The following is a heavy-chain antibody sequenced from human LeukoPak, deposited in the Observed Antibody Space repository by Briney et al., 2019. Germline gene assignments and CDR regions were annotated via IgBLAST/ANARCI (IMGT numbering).Heavy chain of an antibody. Sequence: GGSLRLSCAASGFTFSNYAMSWVRQAPGKGLEGVSTISANGASTYYADSVKGRFTISRDNFKNTLYLQMNSLRAEDTAMYYCARDTNYGGNSHSYYFDYWGQGALVTVSS. CDR1: GFTFSNYA. V-gene: IGHV3-23*01. D-gene: IGHD4-23*01. CDR3: ARDTNYGGNSHSYYFDY. J-gene: IGHJ4*02. CDR2: ISANGAST.